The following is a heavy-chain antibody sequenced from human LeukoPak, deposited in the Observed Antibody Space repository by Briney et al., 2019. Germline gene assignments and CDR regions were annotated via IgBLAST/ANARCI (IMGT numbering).Heavy chain of an antibody. CDR3: AREGTTYYYDSSGLDY. CDR2: IIPIFGTA. CDR1: GGTFSRYA. J-gene: IGHJ4*02. V-gene: IGHV1-69*13. Sequence: SVKVSCKASGGTFSRYAISWVRQAPGQGLEWMGGIIPIFGTANYAQKFQGRVTITADESTSTAYMELSSLRSEDTAVYYCAREGTTYYYDSSGLDYWGQGTLVTVSS. D-gene: IGHD3-22*01.